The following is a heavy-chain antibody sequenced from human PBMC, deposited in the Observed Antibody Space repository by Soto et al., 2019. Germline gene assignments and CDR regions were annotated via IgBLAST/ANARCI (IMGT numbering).Heavy chain of an antibody. J-gene: IGHJ6*02. CDR1: GFTFSDYY. CDR3: ARVRGVSQPGPLYYYHGMDV. D-gene: IGHD2-2*01. CDR2: ISSSSSYT. V-gene: IGHV3-11*06. Sequence: GGSLRLSCAASGFTFSDYYMSWIRQAPGKGLEWVSYISSSSSYTNYADSVKGRFTISRDNAKNSLYLQMNSLRAEDTAVYYCARVRGVSQPGPLYYYHGMDVWGQGTTVTVSS.